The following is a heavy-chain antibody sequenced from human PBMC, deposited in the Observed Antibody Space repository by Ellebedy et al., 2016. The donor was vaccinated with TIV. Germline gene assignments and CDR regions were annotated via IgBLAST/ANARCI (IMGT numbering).Heavy chain of an antibody. CDR2: IYYSGST. CDR3: ARVGGVGYYDSSGYADY. D-gene: IGHD3-22*01. V-gene: IGHV4-31*03. J-gene: IGHJ4*02. Sequence: SETLSLTXTVSGGSISSGGYYWSWIRQHPGKGLEWIGYIYYSGSTYYNPSLKSRVTISVDTSKNQFSLKLSSVTAADTAVYYCARVGGVGYYDSSGYADYWGQGTLVTVSS. CDR1: GGSISSGGYY.